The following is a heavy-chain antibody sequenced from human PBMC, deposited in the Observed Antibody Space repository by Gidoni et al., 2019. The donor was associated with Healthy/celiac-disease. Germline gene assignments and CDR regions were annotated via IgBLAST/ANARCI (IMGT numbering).Heavy chain of an antibody. CDR3: ASPGQTGTTSVDFDI. V-gene: IGHV3-9*01. J-gene: IGHJ3*02. CDR2: ISWNSGSI. CDR1: GFTFDDYA. D-gene: IGHD1-7*01. Sequence: EVQLVESGGGLVQPVRSLRLSCAASGFTFDDYAMHWVRQAPGKGLEWVSGISWNSGSIGYADSVKGRFTISRDNAKNSLYLQMNSLRAEDTSLYYCASPGQTGTTSVDFDIWGQGTMVTVAS.